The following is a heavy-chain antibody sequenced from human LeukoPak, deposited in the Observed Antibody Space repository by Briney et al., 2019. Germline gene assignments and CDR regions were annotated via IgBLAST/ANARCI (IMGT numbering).Heavy chain of an antibody. CDR2: IYYSGST. CDR3: ARTSNYWSLYFDY. D-gene: IGHD1-1*01. Sequence: SETLSLTCTVSGGSISSYYWSWIRQPPGKGLEWIGYIYYSGSTNYNPSLKSRVTISVDTSKNKFSLKLTSVTAADTAVYYCARTSNYWSLYFDYWGQGALVNVSS. CDR1: GGSISSYY. J-gene: IGHJ4*02. V-gene: IGHV4-59*01.